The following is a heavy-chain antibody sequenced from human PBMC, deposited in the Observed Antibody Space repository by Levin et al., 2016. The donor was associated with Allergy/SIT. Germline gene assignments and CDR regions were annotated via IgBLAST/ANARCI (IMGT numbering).Heavy chain of an antibody. CDR3: AKDRRSGVSGVAPTEFDS. Sequence: GESLKISCDASGFTFRSYIMTWVRQAPGKGLEWVSSIGNSGGNTYYTESVKGRFTISRDNSKNTLYLHMDSLQADDTARYYCAKDRRSGVSGVAPTEFDSWGQGTLVTVSS. D-gene: IGHD2-15*01. CDR2: IGNSGGNT. CDR1: GFTFRSYI. J-gene: IGHJ4*02. V-gene: IGHV3-23*01.